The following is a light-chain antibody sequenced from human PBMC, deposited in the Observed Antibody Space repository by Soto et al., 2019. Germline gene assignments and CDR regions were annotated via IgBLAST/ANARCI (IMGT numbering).Light chain of an antibody. CDR1: QSVSSSY. V-gene: IGKV3D-20*02. CDR2: GAS. Sequence: EILLTQSPGTLSLSPGERATLSCRASQSVSSSYLAWYQQKPGQAPRLLIYGASSRATGIPDRFSGSGSGTDFTLTIRSLEPEDFAAYYCQQRSNWPPITFGQGTRLEIK. J-gene: IGKJ5*01. CDR3: QQRSNWPPIT.